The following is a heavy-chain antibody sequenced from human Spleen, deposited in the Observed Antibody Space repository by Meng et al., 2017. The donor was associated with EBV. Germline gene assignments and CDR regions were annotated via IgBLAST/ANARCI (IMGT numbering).Heavy chain of an antibody. D-gene: IGHD3-22*01. CDR3: ARGYYDSSGPSDI. CDR2: ISGYHGNT. V-gene: IGHV1-18*01. CDR1: GYNFRSYG. Sequence: QGEVVQSGAEVKESGDSVKFSCKASGYNFRSYGLRWVRQSPGQGLEWMGWISGYHGNTYYAQKLQGRGTMTTDTSTSTAYMELRSLRSDDTAVYYCARGYYDSSGPSDIWGQGTLVTVSS. J-gene: IGHJ4*02.